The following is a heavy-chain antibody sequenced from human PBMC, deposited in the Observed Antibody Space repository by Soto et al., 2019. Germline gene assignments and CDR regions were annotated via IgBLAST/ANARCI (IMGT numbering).Heavy chain of an antibody. J-gene: IGHJ4*02. CDR1: VYTFTDAW. CDR3: ARQKAY. V-gene: IGHV5-51*01. Sequence: GESLKISCKASVYTFTDAWIGWLRQMAVKGLEWMGIVYPGDSQTRYNPSFQGQITISADKSITTAYIQWTSLKASDSAMYYCARQKAYWGQGTLVTFSS. CDR2: VYPGDSQT.